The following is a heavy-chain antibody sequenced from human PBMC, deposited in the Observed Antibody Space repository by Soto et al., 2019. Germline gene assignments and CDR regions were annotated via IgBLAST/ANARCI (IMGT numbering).Heavy chain of an antibody. CDR2: IDASGNT. J-gene: IGHJ6*02. CDR3: ARYSNNWFQTEGMDV. D-gene: IGHD6-13*01. Sequence: PSETLSLTCTVSVDSITTYYWSWIRQPAGKGLEWIGRIDASGNTNYNPSLNSRVAMSIDTSKKQFSLKLTSVTAADTAIYYCARYSNNWFQTEGMDVWGQGTTVTVCS. V-gene: IGHV4-4*07. CDR1: VDSITTYY.